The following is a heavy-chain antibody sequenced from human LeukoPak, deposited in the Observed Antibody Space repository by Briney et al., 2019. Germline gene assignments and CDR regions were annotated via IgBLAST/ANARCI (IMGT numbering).Heavy chain of an antibody. D-gene: IGHD2-15*01. Sequence: GGSLRLSCAASGFTFSSYLMHSVRQDPGKGLVWVSHINTDGSMTNYAESVKGRFAISRDNAEDTLYLQMNSLRAEDTAVYYCAREQDIVVVVAAIPYYYYYMDVWGKGTTVTISS. V-gene: IGHV3-74*01. CDR3: AREQDIVVVVAAIPYYYYYMDV. CDR2: INTDGSMT. J-gene: IGHJ6*03. CDR1: GFTFSSYL.